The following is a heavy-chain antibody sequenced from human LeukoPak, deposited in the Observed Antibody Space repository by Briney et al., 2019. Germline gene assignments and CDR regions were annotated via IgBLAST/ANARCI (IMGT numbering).Heavy chain of an antibody. CDR1: GFTFSRYW. D-gene: IGHD1-1*01. Sequence: PGGSLRLSCAASGFTFSRYWMSWMRQAPGKGLEWVANIKYEGYEEYYVDSVKGRFTISRDNAKNSLYLQLNSLRVEDTAVYYCKSGGAAPGSFDYWGQGTLVTVSP. CDR2: IKYEGYEE. CDR3: KSGGAAPGSFDY. J-gene: IGHJ4*02. V-gene: IGHV3-7*01.